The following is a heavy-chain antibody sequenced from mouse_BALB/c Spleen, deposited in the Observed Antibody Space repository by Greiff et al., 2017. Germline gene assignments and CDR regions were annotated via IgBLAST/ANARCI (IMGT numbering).Heavy chain of an antibody. Sequence: EVKVVESGGGLVKPGGSLKLSCAASGFTFSSYAMSWVRQTPEKRLEWVASISSGGSTYYPDSVKGRFTISSDNARNILYLQMSSLRSEDTAMYYCARGGYDYDGAWFAYWGQGTLVTVSA. CDR1: GFTFSSYA. J-gene: IGHJ3*01. CDR2: ISSGGST. D-gene: IGHD2-4*01. CDR3: ARGGYDYDGAWFAY. V-gene: IGHV5-6-5*01.